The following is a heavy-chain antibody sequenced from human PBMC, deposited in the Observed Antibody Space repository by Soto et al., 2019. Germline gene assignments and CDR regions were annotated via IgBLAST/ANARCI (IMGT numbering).Heavy chain of an antibody. D-gene: IGHD2-2*01. Sequence: SETLSLTCTVSGGSVSSGTYYWSWIRQPPGEALEWIGYIYKVGSTNYNPSLKSRVTISVDTSMNQFSLTLISVTAADTAVYYCAKHVVPGAPFDYWGQGSLVTVSS. V-gene: IGHV4-61*01. CDR3: AKHVVPGAPFDY. J-gene: IGHJ4*02. CDR2: IYKVGST. CDR1: GGSVSSGTYY.